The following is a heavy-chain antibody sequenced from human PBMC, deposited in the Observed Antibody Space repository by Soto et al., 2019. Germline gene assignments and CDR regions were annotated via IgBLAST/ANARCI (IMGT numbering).Heavy chain of an antibody. CDR1: GFTFSSYA. Sequence: PGGSLRLSCAVSGFTFSSYAMSWVRQAPGQGMEWVSVISGSGGSTYYADSVKGRFTISRDNSKNTLYLQMNSLRAEDTVVYYCAKHIKLWFHYFDYWGQGTLVTVSS. D-gene: IGHD3-10*01. J-gene: IGHJ4*02. V-gene: IGHV3-23*01. CDR3: AKHIKLWFHYFDY. CDR2: ISGSGGST.